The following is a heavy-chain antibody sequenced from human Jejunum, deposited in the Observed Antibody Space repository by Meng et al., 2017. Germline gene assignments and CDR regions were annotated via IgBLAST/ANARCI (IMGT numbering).Heavy chain of an antibody. J-gene: IGHJ4*02. Sequence: QVQLQESGPGLVPPSETLSLTCAVSGASISSGNGWSWVRQPPGKGLEWIGEMYQSGTTNYNPSLKSRVTILLDTSKNQLSLELTSVTAADTAVYYCARHISVTGTRGFDYWGQGTLVTVSS. D-gene: IGHD6-19*01. CDR2: MYQSGTT. CDR3: ARHISVTGTRGFDY. CDR1: GASISSGNG. V-gene: IGHV4-4*02.